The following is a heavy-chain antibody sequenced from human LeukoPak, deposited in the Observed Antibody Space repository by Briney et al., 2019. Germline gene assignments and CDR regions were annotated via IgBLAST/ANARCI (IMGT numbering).Heavy chain of an antibody. J-gene: IGHJ4*02. Sequence: RGSLRLSRALSGFTFTIYSMNWVRHAPEEGLGWVSSISSTMSYIYNADSVKSRFTISRDNAKNSLFLQISSLRAEGTAVYYCARELMGLTMIVVVNTIYYCGEGTLVTVSS. CDR2: ISSTMSYI. CDR3: ARELMGLTMIVVVNTIYY. D-gene: IGHD3-22*01. CDR1: GFTFTIYS. V-gene: IGHV3-21*01.